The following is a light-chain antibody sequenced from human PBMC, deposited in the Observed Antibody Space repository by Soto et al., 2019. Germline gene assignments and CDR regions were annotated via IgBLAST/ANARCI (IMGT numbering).Light chain of an antibody. V-gene: IGLV2-14*01. CDR3: SSYAISRSVI. J-gene: IGLJ2*01. CDR2: EVT. CDR1: SSDIGSYDY. Sequence: QSALTQPASVSGSPGQSITISCAGTSSDIGSYDYVSWYQQHPGKAPKLMIYEVTNRPSGVSPRFSGSKSANTASLTISGLQAEDEAHYYCSSYAISRSVIFGGGTKLTVL.